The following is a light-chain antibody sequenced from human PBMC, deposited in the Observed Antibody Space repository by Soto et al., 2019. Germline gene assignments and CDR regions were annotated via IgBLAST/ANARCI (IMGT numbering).Light chain of an antibody. CDR1: STDVGAYNY. CDR2: EVT. J-gene: IGLJ1*01. Sequence: QSALAQPASVSGSPGQSITISCTGTSTDVGAYNYVAWYQQHPGKAPKLIIYEVTNRPSGVSYRFSASKSGNTASLTISGLHSEDEADYCCSSYTSTRTLYVFGTGTKVTVL. CDR3: SSYTSTRTLYV. V-gene: IGLV2-14*01.